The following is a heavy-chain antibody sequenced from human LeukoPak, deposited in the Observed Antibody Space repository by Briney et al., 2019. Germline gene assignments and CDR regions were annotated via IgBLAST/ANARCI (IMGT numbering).Heavy chain of an antibody. D-gene: IGHD2-2*01. CDR1: GFTFDDYG. CDR3: ARDRYCSSTSCENIWFDP. V-gene: IGHV3-20*04. Sequence: RPGGSLTLSCAASGFTFDDYGMSWVRQAPGKGLEWVSGINWNGGSTGYADSVKGRFTISRDNAKNSLYLQMNRLRAEDTALYYCARDRYCSSTSCENIWFDPWGQGTLVTVSS. J-gene: IGHJ5*02. CDR2: INWNGGST.